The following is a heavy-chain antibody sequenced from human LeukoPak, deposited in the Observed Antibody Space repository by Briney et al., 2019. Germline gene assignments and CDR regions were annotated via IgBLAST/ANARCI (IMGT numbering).Heavy chain of an antibody. CDR1: GGSFSGYY. V-gene: IGHV4-34*01. D-gene: IGHD2-15*01. J-gene: IGHJ3*02. CDR3: ARGVVVTTRSHFDI. Sequence: SETLSLTCAVYGGSFSGYYWSWIRQPPGKGLEWIGEINHSGSTNYNPSLKSRVTISVDTSKNQFSLKLSSLTAADTAVYYCARGVVVTTRSHFDIWGQGTMVTVSS. CDR2: INHSGST.